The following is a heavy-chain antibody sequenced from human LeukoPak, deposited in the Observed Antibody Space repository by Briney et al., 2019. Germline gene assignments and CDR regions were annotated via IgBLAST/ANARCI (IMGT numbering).Heavy chain of an antibody. CDR2: ISGDGGNT. J-gene: IGHJ5*02. CDR1: GFTFDDYA. D-gene: IGHD3-3*01. CDR3: AKDHYDFWSGYNWFDP. V-gene: IGHV3-43*02. Sequence: GGSLRLSCAASGFTFDDYAMHWVRQAPGKGLEWVSLISGDGGNTYYADSVKGRFTISRDNSKNSLYLQMNSLRTEDTALYDCAKDHYDFWSGYNWFDPWGQGTLVTVSS.